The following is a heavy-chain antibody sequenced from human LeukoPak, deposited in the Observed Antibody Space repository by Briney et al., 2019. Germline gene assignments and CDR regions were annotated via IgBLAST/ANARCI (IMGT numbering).Heavy chain of an antibody. CDR2: INPNTGDT. D-gene: IGHD4-17*01. V-gene: IGHV1-2*02. Sequence: ASVNVSCKASGYTFTDYYMHWVRQAPGQGPEWMGWINPNTGDTKYAQKFQGRVTMTRDTSISTAYMELSRLRSDDTAVYYCAREAVTYYFDNWGQGTLVSVSS. CDR3: AREAVTYYFDN. J-gene: IGHJ4*02. CDR1: GYTFTDYY.